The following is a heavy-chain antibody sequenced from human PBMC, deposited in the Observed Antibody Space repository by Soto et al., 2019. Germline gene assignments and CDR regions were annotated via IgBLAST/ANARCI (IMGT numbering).Heavy chain of an antibody. CDR1: GFPWNDHH. D-gene: IGHD2-8*01. V-gene: IGHV3-72*01. J-gene: IGHJ4*02. CDR3: ARLMGTSFDL. CDR2: TSNKANSSTT. Sequence: GWSLSLLCAAYGFPWNDHHMIWVRQAPRKGLEWVGHTSNKANSSTTANAAAVNGRFTISRDDSKSSLTLQMNSMKTEDTAVYFCARLMGTSFDLWGQGTLVTVS.